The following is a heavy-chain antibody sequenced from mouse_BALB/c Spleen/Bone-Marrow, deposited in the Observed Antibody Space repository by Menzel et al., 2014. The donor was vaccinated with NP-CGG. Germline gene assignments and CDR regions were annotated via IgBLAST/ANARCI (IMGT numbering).Heavy chain of an antibody. Sequence: VQLQQSGAELVKPGASVKLSCKASGYTFTRYYMYWVKQRPGQGLEWIGEIYPTNGGTNFNEKFKSKATLTVDKSSSTAYMQLSSLTSEDSAVYYCTRSNYGYWYFDVWGAGTTVTVSS. CDR3: TRSNYGYWYFDV. J-gene: IGHJ1*01. D-gene: IGHD1-1*01. CDR1: GYTFTRYY. V-gene: IGHV1S81*02. CDR2: IYPTNGGT.